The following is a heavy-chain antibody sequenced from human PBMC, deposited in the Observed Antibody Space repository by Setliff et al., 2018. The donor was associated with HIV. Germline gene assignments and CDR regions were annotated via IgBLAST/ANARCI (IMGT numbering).Heavy chain of an antibody. D-gene: IGHD5-12*01. CDR2: VYHSGST. CDR3: AREISRYSGYEGRMDYFDY. Sequence: SETLSLTCAVYGVSFSDYYWSWIRQPPGKGLEWIGYVYHSGSTNYNPSLKSRVTISVDTSKNQFSMKLRSVTAADTAVYYCAREISRYSGYEGRMDYFDYWGQGTLVTVSS. CDR1: GVSFSDYY. J-gene: IGHJ4*02. V-gene: IGHV4-34*11.